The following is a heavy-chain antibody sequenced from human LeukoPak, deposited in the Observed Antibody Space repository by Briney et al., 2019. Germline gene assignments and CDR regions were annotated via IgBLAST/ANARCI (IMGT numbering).Heavy chain of an antibody. D-gene: IGHD6-6*01. CDR1: GGSISSGSYY. J-gene: IGHJ4*02. CDR3: ARAELSRVDY. CDR2: IYTSGST. V-gene: IGHV4-61*02. Sequence: SETLSLTCTVSGGSISSGSYYWSWIRQPAGKGLEWIGRIYTSGSTNYNPSLKSRVTISVDTSKNQFSLKLSSVTAADTAVYYCARAELSRVDYWGQGTLVTVSS.